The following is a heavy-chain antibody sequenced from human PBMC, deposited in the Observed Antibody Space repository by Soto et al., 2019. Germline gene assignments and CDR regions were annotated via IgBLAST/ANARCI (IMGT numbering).Heavy chain of an antibody. CDR1: GESFGGFY. V-gene: IGHV4-34*01. J-gene: IGHJ4*01. Sequence: SATLSLACGVYGESFGGFYWSWVRQSPGKGLEWIGEISQTETTAYSPSLKSRVSISADTSKKQFSRTLTSVTAADTAVYYCVHSPNVAVDHWGDGRLDTDSS. CDR2: ISQTETT. CDR3: VHSPNVAVDH. D-gene: IGHD2-21*01.